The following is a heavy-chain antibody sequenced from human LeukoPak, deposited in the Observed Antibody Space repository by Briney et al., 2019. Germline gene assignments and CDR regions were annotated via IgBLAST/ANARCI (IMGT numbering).Heavy chain of an antibody. J-gene: IGHJ4*02. CDR1: GFTFSSYI. Sequence: PGGSLRLSCAASGFTFSSYIMNWVRQAPGKGLEWVSYISRSSSTIHYAESVKGRFTISRDNSKNTLYLQMNSLRAEDTAVYYCARGYCSSTSCYAGDYWGQGTLVTVSS. D-gene: IGHD2-2*01. CDR3: ARGYCSSTSCYAGDY. CDR2: ISRSSSTI. V-gene: IGHV3-48*01.